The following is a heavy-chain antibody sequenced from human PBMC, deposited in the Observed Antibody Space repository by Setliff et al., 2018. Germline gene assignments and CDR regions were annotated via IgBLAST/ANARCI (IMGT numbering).Heavy chain of an antibody. Sequence: PGGSLRLSCAASGFTFSIYAMTWVRQAPGKGLEWVSVISSSSTYISYADSLKGRFTVSRDNAKNTLYLQMNSLRPEDTAVYYCARTCSGSGCYAGLESWGQGTPVTVSS. J-gene: IGHJ5*02. CDR2: ISSSSTYI. CDR3: ARTCSGSGCYAGLES. D-gene: IGHD2-15*01. V-gene: IGHV3-21*01. CDR1: GFTFSIYA.